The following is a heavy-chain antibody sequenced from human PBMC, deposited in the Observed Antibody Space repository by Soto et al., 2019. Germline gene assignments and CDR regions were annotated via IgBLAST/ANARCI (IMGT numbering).Heavy chain of an antibody. J-gene: IGHJ4*02. CDR2: IKRDGSEK. CDR1: GFMFGSYW. CDR3: ARVRANDYEIDY. V-gene: IGHV3-7*03. Sequence: EVQLVESVGGLVQPGGSLRLSCAASGFMFGSYWMTWVRHAPGKGLQWVANIKRDGSEKYYVDSVKGRFTISRDNADNLVFLDMNSLRVDDTATYYCARVRANDYEIDYWGQGALVTVSS. D-gene: IGHD4-17*01.